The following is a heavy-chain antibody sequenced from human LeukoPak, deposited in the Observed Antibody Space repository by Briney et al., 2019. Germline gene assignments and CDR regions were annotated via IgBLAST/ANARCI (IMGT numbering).Heavy chain of an antibody. CDR3: ARLDRGQQLPGEGFDY. J-gene: IGHJ4*02. V-gene: IGHV5-51*01. Sequence: GESLKISCKAFGYTYTNFWIGWVRQMPGKGLEWMGIIYPGDSHTEYSPSFQGQVTISADKSINTAFLQWSSLKASDTALYYCARLDRGQQLPGEGFDYWGQGTLVTVSS. CDR1: GYTYTNFW. CDR2: IYPGDSHT. D-gene: IGHD2-21*01.